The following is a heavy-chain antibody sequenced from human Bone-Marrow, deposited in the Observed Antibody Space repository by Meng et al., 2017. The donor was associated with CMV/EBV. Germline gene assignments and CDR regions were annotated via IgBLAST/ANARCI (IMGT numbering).Heavy chain of an antibody. CDR3: ALMATTVYYYGMDV. CDR1: GFTFSSYW. D-gene: IGHD5-24*01. CDR2: IKQDGSEK. Sequence: LKISCAASGFTFSSYWMSWVRQAPGKGLEWVANIKQDGSEKYYVDSVKGRFTISRDNAKNSLYLQMNSLRAEDTAVYYCALMATTVYYYGMDVWGQGTTVTVSS. J-gene: IGHJ6*02. V-gene: IGHV3-7*01.